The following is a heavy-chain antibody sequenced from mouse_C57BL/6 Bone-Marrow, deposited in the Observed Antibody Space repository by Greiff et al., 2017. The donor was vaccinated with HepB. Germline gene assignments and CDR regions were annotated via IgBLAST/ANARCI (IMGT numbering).Heavy chain of an antibody. CDR1: GYTFTDYY. Sequence: VKLMESGPELVKPGASVKISCKASGYTFTDYYINWVKQRPGQGLEWIGWIFPGSGSTYYNEKFKGKATLTVDKSSSTAYMLLSSLTSEDSAVYFGARSGVGDWYFDVWGTGTTVTVSS. J-gene: IGHJ1*03. CDR3: ARSGVGDWYFDV. CDR2: IFPGSGST. V-gene: IGHV1-75*01. D-gene: IGHD1-1*01.